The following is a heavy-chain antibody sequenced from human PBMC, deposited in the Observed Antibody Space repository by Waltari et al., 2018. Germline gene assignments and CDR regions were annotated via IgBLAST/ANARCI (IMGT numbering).Heavy chain of an antibody. J-gene: IGHJ4*02. D-gene: IGHD2-2*03. Sequence: QVQLQESGPGLVKSSETLSLTCDVSGYAVNSGFYWGWIRQAPGKGLEWVATIYHDGTTFYNPSLKSRLSVSMDTSSNQISLTLKSVTAADTALYYCSRQVLGYCTSAACRTLESWGQGTLVTVSS. CDR3: SRQVLGYCTSAACRTLES. V-gene: IGHV4-38-2*01. CDR2: IYHDGTT. CDR1: GYAVNSGFY.